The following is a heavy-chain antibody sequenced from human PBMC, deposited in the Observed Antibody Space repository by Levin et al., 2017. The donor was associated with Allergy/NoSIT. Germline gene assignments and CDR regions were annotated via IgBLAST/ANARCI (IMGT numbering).Heavy chain of an antibody. CDR2: IYPADSST. Sequence: ASVKVSCKDSGYSFTSFWIAWVRQMPGKGLEWMGIIYPADSSTRYSPSFQGQVTISADKSIYTAYLQWSSLKASDTAIYYCAKSGLGYCSGGSCYWDYWGQGTLVTVSS. D-gene: IGHD2-15*01. CDR1: GYSFTSFW. V-gene: IGHV5-51*01. J-gene: IGHJ4*02. CDR3: AKSGLGYCSGGSCYWDY.